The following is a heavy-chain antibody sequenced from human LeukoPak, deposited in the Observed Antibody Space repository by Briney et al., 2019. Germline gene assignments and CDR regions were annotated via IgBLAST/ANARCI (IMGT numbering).Heavy chain of an antibody. CDR1: GGSLSSSSYY. CDR2: IYYSGST. V-gene: IGHV4-39*01. J-gene: IGHJ3*02. CDR3: ARIQLWLNDAFDI. Sequence: ESGPTLVKPSETLSLTCTVSGGSLSSSSYYWGWIRQSPGKGLEWIGSIYYSGSTYYNPSLKSRVTISVDTSKNQFSLKLSSVTAADTAVYYCARIQLWLNDAFDIWGQGTMVTVSS. D-gene: IGHD5-18*01.